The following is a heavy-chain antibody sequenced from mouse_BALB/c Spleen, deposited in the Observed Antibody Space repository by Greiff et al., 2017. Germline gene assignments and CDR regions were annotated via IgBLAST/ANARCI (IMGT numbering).Heavy chain of an antibody. V-gene: IGHV1-69*02. J-gene: IGHJ2*01. CDR1: GYTFTSYW. Sequence: QVQLKQSGAELVKPGASVKLSCKASGYTFTSYWMHWVKQRPGQGLEWIGEIDPSDSYTNYNQKFKGKATLTVDKSSSTAYMQLSSLTSEDSAVYYCARGEDGYYGDYWGQGTTLTVSS. CDR3: ARGEDGYYGDY. CDR2: IDPSDSYT. D-gene: IGHD2-3*01.